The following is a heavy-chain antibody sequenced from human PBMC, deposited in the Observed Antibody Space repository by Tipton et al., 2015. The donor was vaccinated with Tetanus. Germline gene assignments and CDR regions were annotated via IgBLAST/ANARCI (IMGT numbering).Heavy chain of an antibody. V-gene: IGHV4-59*01. CDR3: ARHSGWFNFYSGADV. Sequence: SLRLSCTVSGGSINSYYWSWLRRPPGKALEWIGYIYFSGHTKYTPSLKSRVTMSVDTSMNQVSLNLTSVTAADSAVYFCARHSGWFNFYSGADVWGQGPMVTVSS. CDR1: GGSINSYY. CDR2: IYFSGHT. D-gene: IGHD6-19*01. J-gene: IGHJ6*02.